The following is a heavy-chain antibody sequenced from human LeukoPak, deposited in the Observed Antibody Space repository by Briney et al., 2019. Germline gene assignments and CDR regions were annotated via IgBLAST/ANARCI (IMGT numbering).Heavy chain of an antibody. D-gene: IGHD6-13*01. Sequence: GGSLRLSCAASGFTFSSYAMSWVRQAPGKGLEWVSAISGSGGSTYYADSVKGRFTISRDNSKNTLYLQMNSLRAEDTAVYYCATRSGYSSSWYPQWGQGTLVTVSS. J-gene: IGHJ4*02. CDR1: GFTFSSYA. CDR2: ISGSGGST. V-gene: IGHV3-23*01. CDR3: ATRSGYSSSWYPQ.